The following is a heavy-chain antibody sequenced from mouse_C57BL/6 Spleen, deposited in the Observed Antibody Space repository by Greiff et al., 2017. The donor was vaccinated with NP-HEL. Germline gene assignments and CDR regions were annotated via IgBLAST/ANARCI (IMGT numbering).Heavy chain of an antibody. Sequence: LQESGPELVKPGASVKISCKASGYAFSSSWMNWVKQRPGKGLEWIGRIYPGDGDTNYNGKFKGKATLTADKSSSTAYMQLSSLTSEDSAVYFCARLTGTGFDYWGQGTTLTVSS. CDR2: IYPGDGDT. D-gene: IGHD4-1*01. J-gene: IGHJ2*01. V-gene: IGHV1-82*01. CDR1: GYAFSSSW. CDR3: ARLTGTGFDY.